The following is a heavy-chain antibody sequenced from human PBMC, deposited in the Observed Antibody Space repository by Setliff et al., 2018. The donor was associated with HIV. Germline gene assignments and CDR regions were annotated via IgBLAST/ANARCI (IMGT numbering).Heavy chain of an antibody. V-gene: IGHV4-34*01. CDR3: ARGRYHYMDV. J-gene: IGHJ6*03. CDR2: INHSGGT. CDR1: GGSLSDYS. Sequence: KTSETLSLTCAVYGGSLSDYSWNWIRQPPGKELEWIGEINHSGGTNYNPSLKSRVTISLDTSKNQFSLKLTSVTAADTALYYCARGRYHYMDVWGKGTTVTVSS.